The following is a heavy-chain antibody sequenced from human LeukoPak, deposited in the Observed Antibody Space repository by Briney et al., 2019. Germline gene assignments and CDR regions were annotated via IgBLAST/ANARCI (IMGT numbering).Heavy chain of an antibody. D-gene: IGHD5-12*01. V-gene: IGHV4-38-2*02. J-gene: IGHJ5*02. CDR1: GYSISSGFY. Sequence: PSETLSLTCTVSGYSISSGFYWGWIRQPPGKGLEWIATISHNEVTYYNPSLKSRVTISIDTSKNQVTLKLSSVTAADTAVCYCARDRGDSGYDWMWFDPWGQGTLVTVSS. CDR2: ISHNEVT. CDR3: ARDRGDSGYDWMWFDP.